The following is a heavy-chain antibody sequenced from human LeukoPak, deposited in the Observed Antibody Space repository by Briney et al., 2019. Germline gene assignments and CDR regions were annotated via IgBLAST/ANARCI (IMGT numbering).Heavy chain of an antibody. Sequence: SETLSLTCTVSGGSISSYYWSWIRQPPGKGLEWIGYIYYSGSTNYNPSLKSRVTISVDTSKNQFSLKLSSVTAADTAVYYCARGSESSSSGFNWFDPWGQGTLVTVSS. CDR1: GGSISSYY. CDR2: IYYSGST. D-gene: IGHD6-6*01. CDR3: ARGSESSSSGFNWFDP. J-gene: IGHJ5*02. V-gene: IGHV4-59*01.